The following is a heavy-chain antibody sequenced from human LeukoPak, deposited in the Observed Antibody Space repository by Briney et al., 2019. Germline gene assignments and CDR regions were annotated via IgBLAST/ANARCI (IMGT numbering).Heavy chain of an antibody. J-gene: IGHJ3*02. CDR3: VKDRSGGDFFTDAFDM. Sequence: GGSLRLSCAASRFNFNSFVMGWVRQPPGKGLEWVSSISTSSGYIFYADSLKGRVTISRDNAKNALYLQMNSLRGEDMALYYCVKDRSGGDFFTDAFDMWGRGTMVTVAS. CDR1: RFNFNSFV. CDR2: ISTSSGYI. D-gene: IGHD2-21*02. V-gene: IGHV3-21*04.